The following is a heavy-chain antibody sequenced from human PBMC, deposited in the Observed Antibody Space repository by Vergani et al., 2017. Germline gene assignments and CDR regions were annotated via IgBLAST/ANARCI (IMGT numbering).Heavy chain of an antibody. Sequence: QVKLQESGPGLLKPSQTLSLTCTVSGESIRSGSHYWSWIRQPAGKGPEWIGHTHTGVTTTLNPSFKSRVSISVDTSKSQFSLKLNSVTVADTAVYYCARSRPYCTSGSCPAIWGQGTLVTVAS. V-gene: IGHV4-61*02. J-gene: IGHJ4*02. D-gene: IGHD2-15*01. CDR2: THTGVTT. CDR1: GESIRSGSHY. CDR3: ARSRPYCTSGSCPAI.